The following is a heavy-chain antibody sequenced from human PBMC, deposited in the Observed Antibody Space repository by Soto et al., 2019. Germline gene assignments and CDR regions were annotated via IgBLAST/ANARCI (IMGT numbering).Heavy chain of an antibody. CDR1: GFTFSSYE. V-gene: IGHV3-48*03. J-gene: IGHJ6*02. CDR2: ISPNSTTI. Sequence: PGGSLRLSCAASGFTFSSYEMSWVRQAPGKGLEWISYISPNSTTIYYSDSVKGRFTISRDNAKSSLNLQMNSLRAEDTAVYYCARAAGTLVRGVYGMDVWGQGTTVTVSS. D-gene: IGHD3-10*01. CDR3: ARAAGTLVRGVYGMDV.